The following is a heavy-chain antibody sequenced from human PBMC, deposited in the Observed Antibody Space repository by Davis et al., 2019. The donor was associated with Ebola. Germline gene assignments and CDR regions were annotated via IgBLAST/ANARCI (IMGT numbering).Heavy chain of an antibody. CDR3: ATRNHFYFDY. CDR1: GYNFIDTW. D-gene: IGHD1-14*01. V-gene: IGHV1-2*02. J-gene: IGHJ4*02. CDR2: IDPNNGNT. Sequence: ASVQVSCKASGYNFIDTWMHWVRQAPGQGFEWMGCIDPNNGNTYYAQKFRGRVTMTSDTSISTLYMELSALTSDDTAFYYCATRNHFYFDYWGQGTLVTVSS.